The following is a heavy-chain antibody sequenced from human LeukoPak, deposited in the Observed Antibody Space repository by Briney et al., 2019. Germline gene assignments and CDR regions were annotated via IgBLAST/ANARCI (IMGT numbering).Heavy chain of an antibody. Sequence: PSETLSLTCTVSGYSISSGYYWGWIRQPPGKGLEWIGYIYYSGSTYYNPSLKSRVTISVDTSKNQFSLKLSSVTAADTAVYYCAGALKNNWNYMVDDYWGQGTLVTVSS. CDR1: GYSISSGYY. CDR3: AGALKNNWNYMVDDY. CDR2: IYYSGST. J-gene: IGHJ4*02. D-gene: IGHD1-7*01. V-gene: IGHV4-38-2*02.